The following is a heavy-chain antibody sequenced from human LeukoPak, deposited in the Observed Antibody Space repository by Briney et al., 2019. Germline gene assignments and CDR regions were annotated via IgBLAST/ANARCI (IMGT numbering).Heavy chain of an antibody. D-gene: IGHD3-3*01. CDR1: GGSISSYY. CDR2: IYYSGST. V-gene: IGHV4-59*01. Sequence: SETLSLTCTVSGGSISSYYWSWIRQPPGKGLEWIGYIYYSGSTNYNPSLKSRVTISVDTSKNQFSLKLSSVTAADTAVYYCARSQRYYDFWSGYYNYPPFDYWGQGTLVTVSS. CDR3: ARSQRYYDFWSGYYNYPPFDY. J-gene: IGHJ4*02.